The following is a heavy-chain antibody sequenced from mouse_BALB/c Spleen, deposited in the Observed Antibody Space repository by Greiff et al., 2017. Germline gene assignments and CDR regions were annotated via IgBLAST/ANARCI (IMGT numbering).Heavy chain of an antibody. J-gene: IGHJ1*01. CDR1: GYSITSGYY. D-gene: IGHD1-1*02. CDR3: ARAGGGTWYFDV. Sequence: VQLKESGPGLVKPSQSLSLTCSVTGYSITSGYYWNWIRQFPGNKLEWMGYISYDGSNNYNPSLKNRISITRDTSKNQFFLKLNSVTTEDTATYYCARAGGGTWYFDVWGAGTTVTVSS. CDR2: ISYDGSN. V-gene: IGHV3-6*02.